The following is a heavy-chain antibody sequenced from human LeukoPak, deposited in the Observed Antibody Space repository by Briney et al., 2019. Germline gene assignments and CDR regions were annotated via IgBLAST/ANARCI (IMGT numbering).Heavy chain of an antibody. V-gene: IGHV3-73*01. D-gene: IGHD1-14*01. Sequence: GGSLKLSCAASGFTFSGSAMHWVRQASGKGLEWVGRIRSKANSYATAYAASVKGRFTISRDDSKNTAYLQMNSLKTEDTAVYYCTASRTGTNWFDPWGQGTLVTVSS. J-gene: IGHJ5*02. CDR1: GFTFSGSA. CDR3: TASRTGTNWFDP. CDR2: IRSKANSYAT.